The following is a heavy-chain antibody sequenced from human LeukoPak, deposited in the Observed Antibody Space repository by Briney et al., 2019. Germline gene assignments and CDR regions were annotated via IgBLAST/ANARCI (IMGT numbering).Heavy chain of an antibody. CDR3: TRDQTPYY. J-gene: IGHJ4*02. V-gene: IGHV3-49*04. CDR2: IRSKIYGGTP. CDR1: GFAFGDYA. Sequence: GGSLRLSRTASGFAFGDYAMTWVRQAPGKGLEWVGFIRSKIYGGTPEYAASVKGRFTISRDDSKGIAYLQMNSLKTEDTAVYYCTRDQTPYYWGQGTLVTVSS.